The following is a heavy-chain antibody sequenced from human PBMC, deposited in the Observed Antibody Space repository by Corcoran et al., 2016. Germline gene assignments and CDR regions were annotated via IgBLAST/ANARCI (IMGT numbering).Heavy chain of an antibody. CDR1: GYTFTSYY. CDR2: INPSGGST. CDR3: ARSLLHDYSNEYSMDV. J-gene: IGHJ6*02. Sequence: QVQLVQSGAEVKKPGASVKVSCKASGYTFTSYYMHWVRQAPGQGLEWMGIINPSGGSTSYAQKFQGRVTMTRDTSTSTVYMELSSLRSEDTAVYYCARSLLHDYSNEYSMDVWGQGTTVTVSS. D-gene: IGHD4-4*01. V-gene: IGHV1-46*01.